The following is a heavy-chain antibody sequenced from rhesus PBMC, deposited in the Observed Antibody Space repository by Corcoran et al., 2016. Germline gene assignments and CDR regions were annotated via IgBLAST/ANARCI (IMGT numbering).Heavy chain of an antibody. CDR2: IIPLVGIT. CDR1: GFTFGSYA. V-gene: IGHV1-198*02. CDR3: ARGGDCTGSGCYVEWYFEF. D-gene: IGHD2-21*01. Sequence: QVQLVQSGAEVKKPGASVKVSCKASGFTFGSYAISWVRQAPGQGLEWMGVIIPLVGITNAPEKFQGRVPITAGTSTSTAYMELSSLGSEDTAVYYCARGGDCTGSGCYVEWYFEFWGQGALVTVSS. J-gene: IGHJ1*01.